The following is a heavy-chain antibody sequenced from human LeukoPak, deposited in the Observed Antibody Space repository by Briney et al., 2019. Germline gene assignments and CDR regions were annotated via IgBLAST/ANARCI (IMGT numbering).Heavy chain of an antibody. CDR1: GYTFTEYH. CDR3: ARSPHILTGENFDY. J-gene: IGHJ4*02. Sequence: ASVKVSCKASGYTFTEYHLHWVRQAPGQGLEWMGWINPNSGGTNYAQKFQGRVTMTRDTSITTAYMEMSRLRSDDTALYYCARSPHILTGENFDYWGQGTLVTVSS. D-gene: IGHD3-9*01. CDR2: INPNSGGT. V-gene: IGHV1-2*02.